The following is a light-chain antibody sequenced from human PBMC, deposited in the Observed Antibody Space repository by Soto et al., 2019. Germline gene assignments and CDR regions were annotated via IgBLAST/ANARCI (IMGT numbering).Light chain of an antibody. CDR1: SSNIGNNY. CDR2: END. J-gene: IGLJ2*01. V-gene: IGLV1-51*02. Sequence: QSVLTQPPSVSAAPGQKVTISCSGSSSNIGNNYVSWYQQLPGTAPKLLIFENDKRPSGIPDRFSGSKSGTSATLGITGLQTGDEADYYCGTWDNSLDAVVFGGGTKLTV. CDR3: GTWDNSLDAVV.